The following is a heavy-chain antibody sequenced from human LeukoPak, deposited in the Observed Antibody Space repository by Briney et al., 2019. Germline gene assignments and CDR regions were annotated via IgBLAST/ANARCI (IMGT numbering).Heavy chain of an antibody. V-gene: IGHV1-18*04. D-gene: IGHD3-22*01. J-gene: IGHJ4*02. CDR3: ARERYDSSGYPY. Sequence: ASVKVSCKASGYTFTSYYMHWVRQAPGQGLEWMGWISAYNGNTNYAQKLQGRVTMTTDTSTSTAYMELRSLRSDDTAVYYCARERYDSSGYPYWGQGTLVTVSS. CDR1: GYTFTSYY. CDR2: ISAYNGNT.